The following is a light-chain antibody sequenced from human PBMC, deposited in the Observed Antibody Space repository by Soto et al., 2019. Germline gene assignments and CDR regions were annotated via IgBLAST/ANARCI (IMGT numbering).Light chain of an antibody. CDR3: QQANSFPLT. V-gene: IGKV3-11*01. CDR1: HSVTTH. CDR2: GAS. J-gene: IGKJ4*01. Sequence: EIVLTQSPDTLSLSTGERATLSCWASHSVTTHLAWFQQRPGQTPRLIIHGASRRATDIPDRFSGSGSGTDFTLTISSLQPEDFATYYCQQANSFPLTFGGGTKGDI.